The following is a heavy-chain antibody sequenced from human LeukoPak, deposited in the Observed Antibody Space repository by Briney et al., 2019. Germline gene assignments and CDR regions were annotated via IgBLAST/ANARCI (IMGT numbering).Heavy chain of an antibody. CDR3: ARDRGYCSSTSCYSSRGFDR. V-gene: IGHV6-1*01. D-gene: IGHD2-2*02. CDR2: TYYRSKWYN. CDR1: GDSVSSNSAA. J-gene: IGHJ5*02. Sequence: SQTLSLTCAISGDSVSSNSAAWNWIRQSPSRGLEWLGRTYYRSKWYNDYAVSVKSRITINPDTSKNQFSLQLNSVTPEDTAVYYCARDRGYCSSTSCYSSRGFDRWGQGTLVTVSS.